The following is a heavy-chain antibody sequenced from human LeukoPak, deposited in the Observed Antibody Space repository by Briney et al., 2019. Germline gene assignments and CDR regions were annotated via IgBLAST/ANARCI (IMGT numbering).Heavy chain of an antibody. CDR1: GGSISSYY. CDR2: IYTSGST. CDR3: AIRRTIFGVVSVPYYMDV. D-gene: IGHD3-3*01. V-gene: IGHV4-4*07. J-gene: IGHJ6*03. Sequence: SETLSLTCTVSGGSISSYYWSWIRKPAGKGLEWIGRIYTSGSTNYNPSLKSRVTMSVDTSKNQFSLKLSSVTAADTAVYYCAIRRTIFGVVSVPYYMDVWGKGTTVTVSS.